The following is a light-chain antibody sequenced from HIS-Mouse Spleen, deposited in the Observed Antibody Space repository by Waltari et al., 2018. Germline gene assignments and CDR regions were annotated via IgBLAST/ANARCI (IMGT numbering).Light chain of an antibody. CDR2: LGS. J-gene: IGKJ4*01. V-gene: IGKV2-28*01. CDR1: QSLLHSNGYNY. CDR3: MQALQTPLT. Sequence: DIVMTQSPLSLPVTPGEPASIPCGSSQSLLHSNGYNYLDWYLQKPGQSPQLLIYLGSNRASGVPDRFSGSGSGTDFTLKISRVEAEDVGVYYCMQALQTPLTFGGGTKVEIK.